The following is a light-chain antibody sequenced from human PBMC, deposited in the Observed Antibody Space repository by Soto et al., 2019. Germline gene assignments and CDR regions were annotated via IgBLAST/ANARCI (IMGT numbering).Light chain of an antibody. CDR1: QSVSSF. CDR2: DAS. J-gene: IGKJ3*01. CDR3: QQRSNGFT. V-gene: IGKV3-11*01. Sequence: TVVTQSPATLSLSPGEGATLSCRASQSVSSFLAWYQQKPGQAPRLLIYDASNRATGIPARFSGSGSGTDFTLTISSLEPEDFAVYYCQQRSNGFTFGPGTKVDIK.